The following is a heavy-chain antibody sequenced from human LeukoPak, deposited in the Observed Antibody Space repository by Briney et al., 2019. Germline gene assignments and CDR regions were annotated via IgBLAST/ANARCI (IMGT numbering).Heavy chain of an antibody. V-gene: IGHV4-34*01. CDR1: GFTFSSYE. D-gene: IGHD1-26*01. J-gene: IGHJ4*02. CDR3: ARALELLRRYDY. Sequence: GSLRLSCAASGFTFSSYEMSWIRQPPGKGLEWIGEINHSGSTNYNPSLKSRVTISVDTSKNQFSLKLSSVTAADTAVYYCARALELLRRYDYWGQGTLVTVSS. CDR2: INHSGST.